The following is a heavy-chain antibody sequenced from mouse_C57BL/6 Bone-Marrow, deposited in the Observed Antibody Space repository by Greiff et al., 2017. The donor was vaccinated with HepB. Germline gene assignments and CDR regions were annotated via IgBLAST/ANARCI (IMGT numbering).Heavy chain of an antibody. CDR2: IWTGGGT. Sequence: VQLVESGPGLVAPSQSLSITCTVSGFSLTSYAISWVRQPPGKGLEWLGVIWTGGGTNYNSALKSRLSIRKDNSKSQVFLKMNSLQTEDTARYYWARNFDYGSSYGFDVWGTGTTVTVSS. J-gene: IGHJ1*03. D-gene: IGHD1-1*01. V-gene: IGHV2-9-1*01. CDR3: ARNFDYGSSYGFDV. CDR1: GFSLTSYA.